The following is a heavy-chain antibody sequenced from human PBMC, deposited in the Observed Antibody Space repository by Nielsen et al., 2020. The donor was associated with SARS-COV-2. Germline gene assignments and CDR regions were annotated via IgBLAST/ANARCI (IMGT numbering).Heavy chain of an antibody. D-gene: IGHD2-2*03. CDR1: GFTFSSYW. V-gene: IGHV3-74*01. CDR2: INSDGSST. Sequence: GESLKISCAASGFTFSSYWMHWVRQAPGKGLVWVSRINSDGSSTSYADSVKGRFTISRDNAKNTLYLQMNSLRAEDTAVYYCARDGYCSSTSCYRRYFQHWGQGTLVTVSS. CDR3: ARDGYCSSTSCYRRYFQH. J-gene: IGHJ1*01.